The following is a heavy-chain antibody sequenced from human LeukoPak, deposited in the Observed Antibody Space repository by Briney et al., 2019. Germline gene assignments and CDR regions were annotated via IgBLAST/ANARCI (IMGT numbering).Heavy chain of an antibody. CDR2: IYYSGST. CDR1: GGSISGYY. J-gene: IGHJ4*02. Sequence: SETLSLTCTVSGGSISGYYWSWIRQPPGKGLEWIGYIYYSGSTNYNPSLRSRVTISGDTSKNQVSLKLSSVTAADTAVYYCARYGDGYKLDYWGQGTLVTVSS. D-gene: IGHD5-24*01. CDR3: ARYGDGYKLDY. V-gene: IGHV4-59*01.